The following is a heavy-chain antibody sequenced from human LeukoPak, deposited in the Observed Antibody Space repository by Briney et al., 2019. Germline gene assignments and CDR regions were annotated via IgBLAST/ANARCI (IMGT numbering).Heavy chain of an antibody. Sequence: GGSLRLSCAASGFIFSSSAMSWVRQAPGKGLEWVSAVSNNGGYTYYADSVQGRFTISRDNSKSTLCLQMNSLRAEDTAVYYCVKDRFGSFDPWGQGTLVTVSS. V-gene: IGHV3-23*01. D-gene: IGHD5-18*01. CDR1: GFIFSSSA. CDR2: VSNNGGYT. J-gene: IGHJ5*02. CDR3: VKDRFGSFDP.